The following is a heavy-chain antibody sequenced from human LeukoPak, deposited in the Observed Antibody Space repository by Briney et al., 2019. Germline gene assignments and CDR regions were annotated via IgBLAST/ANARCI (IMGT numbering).Heavy chain of an antibody. Sequence: GGSPRLSCAASGFTFSSYGMHWVRQAPGKGLEWVAVIWYDGSNKYYADSVKGRFTISRDNSKNTLYLQMNRLRAEDTAVYYCARGNGVCCEYYYYGMDVWGQGTTVTVSS. D-gene: IGHD2-8*01. J-gene: IGHJ6*02. V-gene: IGHV3-33*01. CDR3: ARGNGVCCEYYYYGMDV. CDR2: IWYDGSNK. CDR1: GFTFSSYG.